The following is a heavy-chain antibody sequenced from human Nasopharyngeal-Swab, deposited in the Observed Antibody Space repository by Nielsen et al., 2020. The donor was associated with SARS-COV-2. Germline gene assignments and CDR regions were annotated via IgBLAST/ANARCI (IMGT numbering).Heavy chain of an antibody. CDR1: GYSFTDYW. V-gene: IGHV5-51*01. Sequence: GESLKISCKASGYSFTDYWIGWVRQMPGQGLEWMGIFYPGDSDTKYSPSLQGQVTISADRSLTTAYLQWTSLKTSDTAIYYCARGGGRTGYYFDSWGQGTPVTVFS. CDR2: FYPGDSDT. CDR3: ARGGGRTGYYFDS. J-gene: IGHJ4*02. D-gene: IGHD1-14*01.